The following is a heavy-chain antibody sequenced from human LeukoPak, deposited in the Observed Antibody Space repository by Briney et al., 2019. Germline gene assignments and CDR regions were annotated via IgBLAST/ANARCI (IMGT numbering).Heavy chain of an antibody. CDR1: GDSISSGDYS. CDR2: IHHSGNT. Sequence: SETLSLTCTVSGDSISSGDYSWNWIRQHPGKGLEWIGYIHHSGNTFYNPSLESRVTISLATSQNLFSLKMYSVIAADAGVYYCARSGVALFGVAPNWFDPWGQGTLVTVSS. V-gene: IGHV4-31*03. D-gene: IGHD3-3*01. CDR3: ARSGVALFGVAPNWFDP. J-gene: IGHJ5*02.